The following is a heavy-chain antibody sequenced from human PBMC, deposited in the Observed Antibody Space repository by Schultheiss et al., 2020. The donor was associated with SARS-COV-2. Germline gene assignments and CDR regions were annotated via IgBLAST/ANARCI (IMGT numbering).Heavy chain of an antibody. CDR2: ISSSSSYI. V-gene: IGHV3-21*01. J-gene: IGHJ5*02. D-gene: IGHD6-13*01. Sequence: GESLKISCAASGFTFSSYSMNWVRQAPGKGLEWVSSISSSSSYIYYADSVKGRFTISRDNDRNSLYLQMNSLRAEDTAVYYCARDHSAAAGTPGPWGQGTLVTVSS. CDR3: ARDHSAAAGTPGP. CDR1: GFTFSSYS.